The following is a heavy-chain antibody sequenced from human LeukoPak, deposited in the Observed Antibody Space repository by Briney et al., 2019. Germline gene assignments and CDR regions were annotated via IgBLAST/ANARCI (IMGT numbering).Heavy chain of an antibody. J-gene: IGHJ4*02. D-gene: IGHD3-22*01. CDR3: ASGPNLPYYYDSSGYQTDFDY. Sequence: PSETLSLTCTVSGGSISSYYWSWIRQPPGKGLEWIGYIYYSGSTNYNPSLKSRVTISVDTSKNQFSLKLSSVTAADTAVYYCASGPNLPYYYDSSGYQTDFDYWGQGTLVTVSS. V-gene: IGHV4-59*01. CDR1: GGSISSYY. CDR2: IYYSGST.